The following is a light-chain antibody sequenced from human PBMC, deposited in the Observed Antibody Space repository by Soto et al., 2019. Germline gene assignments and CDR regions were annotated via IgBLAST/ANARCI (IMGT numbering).Light chain of an antibody. CDR3: CSYAGSSFV. CDR1: SSDVWSYNL. V-gene: IGLV2-23*02. CDR2: EVS. Sequence: QSVLTQPASVSGSPGQSITISCTGTSSDVWSYNLVSWYQQHPGKAPKLMIYEVSKRPSGVSNRFSGSKSGNTASLTISGLQAEDEADYYCCSYAGSSFVFGTGTKVTVL. J-gene: IGLJ1*01.